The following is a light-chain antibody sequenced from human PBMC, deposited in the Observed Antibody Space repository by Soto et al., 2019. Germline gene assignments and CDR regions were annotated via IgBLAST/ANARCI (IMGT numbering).Light chain of an antibody. CDR3: GTWDTSLSDVV. CDR1: NSNIGNNY. Sequence: QSVLTQPPSVSAAPGHKVTISCSGSNSNIGNNYVSWYQQLPGTAHKLLIYDNNNRPSGITDRFSGSKSGTSATLGITGLQNGDEADYYCGTWDTSLSDVVFVGGTKLPVL. CDR2: DNN. V-gene: IGLV1-51*01. J-gene: IGLJ2*01.